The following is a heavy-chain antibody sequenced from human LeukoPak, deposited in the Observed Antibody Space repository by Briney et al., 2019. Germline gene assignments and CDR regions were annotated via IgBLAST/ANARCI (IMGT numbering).Heavy chain of an antibody. D-gene: IGHD4-11*01. J-gene: IGHJ4*02. Sequence: SETLSLTCTVSGGSISSGSYYWSWIRQPARKGLEWIGRIYTSGNTYYKPSLKSRVTISIDTSKNQFSLKLSAVTAADTAVYYCARAPDYYYSFDYWGQGTLVTVSS. CDR1: GGSISSGSYY. CDR2: IYTSGNT. CDR3: ARAPDYYYSFDY. V-gene: IGHV4-61*02.